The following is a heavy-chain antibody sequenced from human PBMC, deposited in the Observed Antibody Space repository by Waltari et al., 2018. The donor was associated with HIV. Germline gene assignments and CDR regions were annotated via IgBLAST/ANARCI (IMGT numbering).Heavy chain of an antibody. J-gene: IGHJ4*02. Sequence: EVQLAVSGGGFVQPGRSLRRSCAASRFTFTTSWMPWVRQVPGKGLVWVSRINEYGRITNYEDAVKGRFTISRDNAKDTLWLQMNSLRAEDTAIYYCARDLGGYSDNWGQGTLVTVS. CDR1: RFTFTTSW. CDR3: ARDLGGYSDN. CDR2: INEYGRIT. D-gene: IGHD3-22*01. V-gene: IGHV3-74*01.